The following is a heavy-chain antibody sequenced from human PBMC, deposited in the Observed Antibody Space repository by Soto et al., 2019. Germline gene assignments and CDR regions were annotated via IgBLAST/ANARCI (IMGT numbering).Heavy chain of an antibody. CDR3: ARLFCSTTTCDSWFDT. CDR2: IDPRDSYV. D-gene: IGHD2-2*01. V-gene: IGHV5-10-1*01. J-gene: IGHJ5*02. Sequence: XESLKISCTGFGYTFTTSLISWVRQMPGKGLEWMGRIDPRDSYVNYSPSFQGHVTTSLDKSISTAYLQWGSLKASDTAMYYCARLFCSTTTCDSWFDTWGQGTLVTVSS. CDR1: GYTFTTSL.